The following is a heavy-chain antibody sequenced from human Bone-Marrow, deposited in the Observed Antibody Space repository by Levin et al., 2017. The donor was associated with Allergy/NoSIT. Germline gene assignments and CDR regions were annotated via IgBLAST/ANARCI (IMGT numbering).Heavy chain of an antibody. CDR1: GFTFSSYE. CDR2: ISSSGSTI. J-gene: IGHJ6*02. Sequence: GESLKISCAASGFTFSSYEMNWVRQAPGKGLEWVSYISSSGSTIYYADSVKGRFTISRDNAKNSLYLQMNSLRVEDTSVYYCARDPDTGLVKGGDNGLDVWGQGPTVTVSS. D-gene: IGHD5-18*01. CDR3: ARDPDTGLVKGGDNGLDV. V-gene: IGHV3-48*03.